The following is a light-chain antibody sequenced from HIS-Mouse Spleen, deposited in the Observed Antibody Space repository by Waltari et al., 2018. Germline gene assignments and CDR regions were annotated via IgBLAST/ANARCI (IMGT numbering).Light chain of an antibody. V-gene: IGKV3-20*01. CDR2: GAS. CDR3: QQYGSSSALT. J-gene: IGKJ4*01. Sequence: EIVLTQSPGTLSLSPGERATLSCRDSQSVSSSYLAWYQQKPGQAPRLLIYGASSRATGIPDRFSGSGSGTDFTLTISRLEPEDFAVYYCQQYGSSSALTFGGGTKVEIK. CDR1: QSVSSSY.